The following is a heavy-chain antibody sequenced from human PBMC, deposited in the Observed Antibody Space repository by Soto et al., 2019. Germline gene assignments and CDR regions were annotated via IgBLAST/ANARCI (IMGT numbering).Heavy chain of an antibody. D-gene: IGHD3-22*01. J-gene: IGHJ3*02. Sequence: GSGPTLVNPTQTLTLTCTFSGFSLSTSGVGVGWIRQPPGKALEWLALIYWDDDKRYSPSLKSRLTITKDTSKNQVVLTMTNMDPVDTATYYCAHRVNYYDSSGYYHDYFDIWGQGTMVPVSS. CDR1: GFSLSTSGVG. V-gene: IGHV2-5*02. CDR2: IYWDDDK. CDR3: AHRVNYYDSSGYYHDYFDI.